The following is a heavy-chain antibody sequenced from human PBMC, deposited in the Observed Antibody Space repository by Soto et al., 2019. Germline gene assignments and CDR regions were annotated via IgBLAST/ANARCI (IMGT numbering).Heavy chain of an antibody. CDR2: ISSSGSTI. V-gene: IGHV3-48*03. J-gene: IGHJ4*02. D-gene: IGHD6-13*01. Sequence: EVQLVESGGGLVQPGGSLRLSCAASGFTFSSYEMNWVRQAPGKGLEWVSYISSSGSTIYYADSVKGRFTISRDNAKNSLYLQMNILRAEDTAVYYCAREDGGAAAGDYWGQGTLVTVSS. CDR3: AREDGGAAAGDY. CDR1: GFTFSSYE.